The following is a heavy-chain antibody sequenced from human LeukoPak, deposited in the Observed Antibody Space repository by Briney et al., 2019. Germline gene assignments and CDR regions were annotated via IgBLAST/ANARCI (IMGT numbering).Heavy chain of an antibody. D-gene: IGHD4-17*01. J-gene: IGHJ4*02. V-gene: IGHV4-39*01. CDR3: ARQTTVTTHLLFDY. Sequence: SETLSLTCTVSAGSISSSSYYWGWIRQPPGKGLEWIGSIYYSGSTYYNPSLKSRVTISVDTSKNQFSLKLSSVTAADTAVYYCARQTTVTTHLLFDYWGQGTLVTVSS. CDR1: AGSISSSSYY. CDR2: IYYSGST.